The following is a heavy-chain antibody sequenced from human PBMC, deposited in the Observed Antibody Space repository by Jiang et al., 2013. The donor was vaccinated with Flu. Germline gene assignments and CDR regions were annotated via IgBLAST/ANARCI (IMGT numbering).Heavy chain of an antibody. CDR3: ARDLMDLSFAFDF. D-gene: IGHD1-26*01. CDR2: IASDGSYR. V-gene: IGHV3-30*02. Sequence: GVVQPGGSLRLSCAASGFSFSAHGMHWVRQGPGEGLEWVAFIASDGSYRSSADSVKGRFTISRDSPKNTVFLQMNSLRREDTAVYYCARDLMDLSFAFDFWGQGTLVTVSS. J-gene: IGHJ4*02. CDR1: GFSFSAHG.